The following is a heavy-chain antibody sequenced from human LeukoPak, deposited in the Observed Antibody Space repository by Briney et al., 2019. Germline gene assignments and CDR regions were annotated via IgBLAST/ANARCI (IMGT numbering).Heavy chain of an antibody. V-gene: IGHV4-34*01. J-gene: IGHJ5*02. CDR2: INHSGST. D-gene: IGHD2-21*02. CDR1: GGSFSGYY. CDR3: ARPHGDCYTCWFDP. Sequence: SETLSLTCAVYGGSFSGYYWSWIRQPPGKGLEWIGEINHSGSTNYNPSLKSRVTISVDTSKNQFSLKLSSVTAADTAVYYCARPHGDCYTCWFDPWGQGTLVTVSS.